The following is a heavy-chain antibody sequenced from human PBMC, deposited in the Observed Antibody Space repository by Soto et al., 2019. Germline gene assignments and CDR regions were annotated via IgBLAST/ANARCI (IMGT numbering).Heavy chain of an antibody. CDR3: ARGGTTVTLGDGMDV. Sequence: GGSLRLSCAASGFPSRNYWMTWVRQAPGKGLEWVANIDQDESEKYYADSVKGRFTISRDNSKNTLYLQMNSLRAEDTAVYYCARGGTTVTLGDGMDVWGQGTTVTVSS. D-gene: IGHD4-17*01. J-gene: IGHJ6*02. V-gene: IGHV3-7*01. CDR1: GFPSRNYW. CDR2: IDQDESEK.